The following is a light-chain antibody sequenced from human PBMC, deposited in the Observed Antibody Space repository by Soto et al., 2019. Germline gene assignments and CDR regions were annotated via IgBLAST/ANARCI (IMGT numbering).Light chain of an antibody. V-gene: IGLV1-47*01. CDR3: AAFDNSLSARL. CDR2: KNN. CDR1: SSNIGSKY. Sequence: QSVLTQPPSASGTPGQRVTISCSGSSSNIGSKYVFWYQQLPGTAPKLLIYKNNQRPSGVPDRFSGSKSGTSASLAISGLRSEDEADYYCAAFDNSLSARLFDGGPQLTVL. J-gene: IGLJ7*01.